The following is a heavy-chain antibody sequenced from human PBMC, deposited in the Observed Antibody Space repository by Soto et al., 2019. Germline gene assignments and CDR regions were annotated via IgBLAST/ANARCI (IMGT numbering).Heavy chain of an antibody. D-gene: IGHD4-17*01. CDR2: IRSKANNYAS. CDR1: GFTFSGSA. Sequence: EVQLVESGGGLVQPGESLKLSCAVSGFTFSGSAMHWVRQASGKGLEWVGRIRSKANNYASAYAASVKGRFTISRDDSKIKAYLQMDSLKSVYTAVYYCRRGYGDYVRDYWGQGTLVTVSS. V-gene: IGHV3-73*01. CDR3: RRGYGDYVRDY. J-gene: IGHJ4*02.